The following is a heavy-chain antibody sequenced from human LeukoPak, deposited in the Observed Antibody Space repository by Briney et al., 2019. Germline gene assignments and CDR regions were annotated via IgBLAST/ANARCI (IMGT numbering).Heavy chain of an antibody. Sequence: GGSLRLSCAASGFTFSSYAVSWVRQAPGRGLEWVSGISGSGDSTSYADSVKGRFTISRDNSRKTLYLQMNGLRAEDAAIYFCANSVIRGAQASRVDYWGQGTLVTVSS. D-gene: IGHD3-10*01. CDR2: ISGSGDST. CDR1: GFTFSSYA. J-gene: IGHJ4*02. CDR3: ANSVIRGAQASRVDY. V-gene: IGHV3-23*01.